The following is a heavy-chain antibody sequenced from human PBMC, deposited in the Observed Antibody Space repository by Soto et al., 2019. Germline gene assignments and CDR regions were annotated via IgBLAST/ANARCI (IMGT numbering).Heavy chain of an antibody. CDR1: GDSITSGAYY. Sequence: QVQLQESGPGLVKPSQTLSLTCTVSGDSITSGAYYWSWIRQLPVKGLEWIGYISNSGRTDYNPSLKSRLSMSLDTSENQFSLKLTSVTAADTAIYFCARARQYYDCEFDPWGQGILVTVSS. V-gene: IGHV4-31*03. J-gene: IGHJ5*02. CDR3: ARARQYYDCEFDP. D-gene: IGHD3-22*01. CDR2: ISNSGRT.